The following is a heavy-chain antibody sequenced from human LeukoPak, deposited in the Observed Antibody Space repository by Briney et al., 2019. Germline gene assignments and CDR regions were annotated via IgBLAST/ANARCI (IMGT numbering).Heavy chain of an antibody. D-gene: IGHD3-22*01. CDR3: ARDRLLAGAFDY. CDR2: ISVGGGST. Sequence: GGSLRLSCAASGFTFPNYAMSWVRQAPGKGLEWVSAISVGGGSTYYADSVQGRFTISRDNSKNTLYLQMNSLRAEDTAVYYCARDRLLAGAFDYWGQGTLVTVSS. CDR1: GFTFPNYA. J-gene: IGHJ4*02. V-gene: IGHV3-23*01.